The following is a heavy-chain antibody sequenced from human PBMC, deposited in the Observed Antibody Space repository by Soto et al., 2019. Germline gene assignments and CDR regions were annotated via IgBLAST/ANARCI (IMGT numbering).Heavy chain of an antibody. Sequence: EGSLRLSCAASGFTFSSYGMHWVRQAPGKGLEWVAVIWYDGSNKYYADSVKGRFTISRDNSKNTLYLQMNSLRAEDTAVYYCARRRPGIAAAEDYYGMDVWGQGTTVTVSS. D-gene: IGHD6-13*01. J-gene: IGHJ6*02. CDR1: GFTFSSYG. CDR2: IWYDGSNK. V-gene: IGHV3-33*01. CDR3: ARRRPGIAAAEDYYGMDV.